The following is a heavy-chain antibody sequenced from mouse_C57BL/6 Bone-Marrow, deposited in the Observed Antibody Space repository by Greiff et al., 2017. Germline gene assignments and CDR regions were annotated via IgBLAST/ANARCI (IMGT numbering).Heavy chain of an antibody. CDR2: IDPSDSYT. V-gene: IGHV1-59*01. Sequence: QVQLQQPGAELVRPGTSVKLSCKASGYTFTSYWMHWVKQRPGQGLEWIGVIDPSDSYTNYNQKFKGKATLTVDTSSSTAYMQLSSLTSEDSAVYYCARFYYGYGPFAYWGQGTLVTVSA. D-gene: IGHD2-2*01. J-gene: IGHJ3*01. CDR1: GYTFTSYW. CDR3: ARFYYGYGPFAY.